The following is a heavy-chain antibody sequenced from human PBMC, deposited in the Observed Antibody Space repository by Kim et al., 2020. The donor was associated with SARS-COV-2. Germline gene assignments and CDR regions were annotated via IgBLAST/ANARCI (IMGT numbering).Heavy chain of an antibody. Sequence: GGSLRLSCAASGLTFSSYAMSWVRQAPGKGLEWVSSSGTGGGTYYADSVKGRFTISSDNSKNTLYLQMNSLRAEDTAVYYCAKIVASSGWSMDVWGQGTT. J-gene: IGHJ6*02. CDR3: AKIVASSGWSMDV. CDR2: SSGTGGGT. CDR1: GLTFSSYA. D-gene: IGHD6-19*01. V-gene: IGHV3-23*01.